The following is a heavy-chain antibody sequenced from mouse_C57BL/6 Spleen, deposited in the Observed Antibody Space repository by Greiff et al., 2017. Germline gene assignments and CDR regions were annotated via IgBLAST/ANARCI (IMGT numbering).Heavy chain of an antibody. V-gene: IGHV1-26*01. D-gene: IGHD1-1*01. CDR2: INPNNGGT. CDR3: ARSGTTVVATDYFDY. J-gene: IGHJ2*01. CDR1: GYTFTDYY. Sequence: EVQLQQSGPELVKPGASVKISCKASGYTFTDYYMNWVKQSHGKSLEWIGDINPNNGGTSYNQKFKGKATLTVDKSSSTAYMELRSLTSEDSAVYYCARSGTTVVATDYFDYWGQGTTLTVSS.